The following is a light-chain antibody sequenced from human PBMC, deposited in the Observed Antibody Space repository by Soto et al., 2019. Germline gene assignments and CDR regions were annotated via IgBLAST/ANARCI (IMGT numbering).Light chain of an antibody. CDR2: GNS. CDR1: SSNIGAGYD. V-gene: IGLV1-40*01. J-gene: IGLJ2*01. CDR3: QSYDSSLSGVV. Sequence: QSVLPQPASVSGAPGQRVTISCTGSSSNIGAGYDVHWYQQLPGTAPKLLIYGNSNRPSGAPDRFSGSKSGTSASLAITGLQAEDEADYYCQSYDSSLSGVVFGGGTKLTAL.